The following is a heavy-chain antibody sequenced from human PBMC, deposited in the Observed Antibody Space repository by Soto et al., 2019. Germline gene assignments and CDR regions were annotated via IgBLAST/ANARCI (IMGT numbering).Heavy chain of an antibody. CDR3: ARSPPGGYHYYYGMDV. CDR1: GFTVSSNY. CDR2: IGTAGDT. Sequence: GGSLRLSCVVSGFTVSSNYMSWVRQAPGKGLEWVSAIGTAGDTYYPGSVKGRFTISRENAKNSLYLQMNSLRAGDTAVYYCARSPPGGYHYYYGMDVWGQGTTVTVSS. J-gene: IGHJ6*02. V-gene: IGHV3-13*04. D-gene: IGHD3-22*01.